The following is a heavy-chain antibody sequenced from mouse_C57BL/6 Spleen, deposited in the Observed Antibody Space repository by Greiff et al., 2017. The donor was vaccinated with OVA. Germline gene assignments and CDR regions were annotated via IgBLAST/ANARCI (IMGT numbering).Heavy chain of an antibody. CDR2: IHPNSGST. J-gene: IGHJ4*01. D-gene: IGHD2-4*01. CDR1: GYTFTSYW. V-gene: IGHV1-64*01. Sequence: QVQLQQPGAELVKPGASVQLSCKASGYTFTSYWMHWVKQRPGQGLEWIGMIHPNSGSTNYNEKFKSKATLTVDKSSSTAYMQLSSLTSEDSAVYYCARRDYDDAMDYGGQGTSVTVSS. CDR3: ARRDYDDAMDY.